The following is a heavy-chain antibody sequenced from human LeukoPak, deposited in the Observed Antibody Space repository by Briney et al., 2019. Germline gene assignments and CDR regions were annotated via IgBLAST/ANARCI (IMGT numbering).Heavy chain of an antibody. CDR1: GGTFSSYA. D-gene: IGHD6-13*01. V-gene: IGHV1-69*06. J-gene: IGHJ4*02. CDR2: IIPIFGTA. Sequence: GASVKVSCKASGGTFSSYAISWVRQAPGQGLEWMGRIIPIFGTANYAQKFQGRVTITADKSTSTAYMELSSLRSGDTAVYYCARGIPAAGTGFDYWGQGTLVTVSS. CDR3: ARGIPAAGTGFDY.